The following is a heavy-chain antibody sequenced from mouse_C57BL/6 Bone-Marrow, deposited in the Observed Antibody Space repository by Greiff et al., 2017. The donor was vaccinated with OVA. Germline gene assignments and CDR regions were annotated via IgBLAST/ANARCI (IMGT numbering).Heavy chain of an antibody. D-gene: IGHD2-1*01. CDR2: IDPENGGT. CDR3: TTDGNFAY. J-gene: IGHJ2*01. CDR1: GFNFNDYY. V-gene: IGHV14-4*01. Sequence: VQLQQSGAELVRPGASVKMSCKASGFNFNDYYMNWVKQRPEQGLEWIGWIDPENGGTGYNSKFKGKATITADPSSNTAYLQLSSLTSEDTAVYDCTTDGNFAYWGQGTTLTVSS.